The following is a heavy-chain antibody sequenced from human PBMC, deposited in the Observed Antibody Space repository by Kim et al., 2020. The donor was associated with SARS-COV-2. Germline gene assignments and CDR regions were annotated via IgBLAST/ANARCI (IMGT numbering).Heavy chain of an antibody. J-gene: IGHJ4*02. CDR1: GFTFDDYG. V-gene: IGHV3-20*01. D-gene: IGHD5-18*01. CDR2: INWNGGST. CDR3: ARDEGYRGYSYGHIDY. Sequence: GGSLRLSCAASGFTFDDYGMSWVRQAPGKGLEWVSGINWNGGSTGYADSVKGRFTISRDNAKNSLYLQMNSLRAEDTALYHCARDEGYRGYSYGHIDYWGQGTLVTVSS.